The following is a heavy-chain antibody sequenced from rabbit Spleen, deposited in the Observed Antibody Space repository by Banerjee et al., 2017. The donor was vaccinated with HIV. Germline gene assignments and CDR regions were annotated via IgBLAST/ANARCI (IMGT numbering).Heavy chain of an antibody. V-gene: IGHV1S45*01. CDR1: GFSFSSNW. Sequence: LEESGGGLVQPEGSLALTCTASGFSFSSNWMCWVRQAPGKGLEWIACIDTNDGDTDYANWPKGRFTISKTSSTTVTLQVTSLTAADTATYFCARNYVNAFDPWGPGTLVTVS. J-gene: IGHJ2*01. CDR3: ARNYVNAFDP. D-gene: IGHD1-1*01. CDR2: IDTNDGDT.